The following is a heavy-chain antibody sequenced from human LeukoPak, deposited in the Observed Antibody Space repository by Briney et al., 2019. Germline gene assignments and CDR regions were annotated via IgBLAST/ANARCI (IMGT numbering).Heavy chain of an antibody. CDR1: GFTFTTYS. V-gene: IGHV3-21*01. J-gene: IGHJ4*02. CDR2: ITSSSDSK. CDR3: AREIMGGTFDY. Sequence: GGSLRLSCAASGFTFTTYSMNWVRQAPGEGLEWVSSITSSSDSKYYADSIKGRFTISRDNARNSLHLQMNSLRAEDTALYYCAREIMGGTFDYWGQGALVTVSS. D-gene: IGHD1-26*01.